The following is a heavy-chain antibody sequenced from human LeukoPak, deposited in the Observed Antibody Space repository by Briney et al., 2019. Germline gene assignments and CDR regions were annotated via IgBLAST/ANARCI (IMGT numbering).Heavy chain of an antibody. CDR1: GGSISSYY. V-gene: IGHV4-59*01. CDR3: ARGITIFGVVLYFDY. D-gene: IGHD3-3*01. Sequence: SETLSLTCTVSGGSISSYYWSWIRQPPGKGLEWIGYIYYGGSTNYNPSLKSRVTISVDTSKNQFSLKLSSVTAADTAVYYCARGITIFGVVLYFDYWGQGTLVTVSS. CDR2: IYYGGST. J-gene: IGHJ4*02.